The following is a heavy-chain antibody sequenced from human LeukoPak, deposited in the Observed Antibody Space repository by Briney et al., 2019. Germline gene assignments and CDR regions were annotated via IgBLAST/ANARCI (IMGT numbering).Heavy chain of an antibody. V-gene: IGHV3-30*18. Sequence: GGSLRLSCAASGFTFSSYDMHWVRQAPGKGLEWVAVIPYDGSNTYYADSVKGRFTISRDNSKNTLYLQMNSLRAEDTAVYYCAKQSGAGIHLQNYWGQGTLVTVSS. CDR1: GFTFSSYD. CDR3: AKQSGAGIHLQNY. J-gene: IGHJ4*02. CDR2: IPYDGSNT. D-gene: IGHD3-10*01.